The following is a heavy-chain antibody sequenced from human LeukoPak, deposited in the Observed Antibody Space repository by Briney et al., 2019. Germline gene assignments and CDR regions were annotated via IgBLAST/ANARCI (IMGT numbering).Heavy chain of an antibody. Sequence: GGSLRLSCAVSGFTFSSYWMHWVRQSPGKGLAWVSRITSDGSATDYADPVRGRFTVSRDNAKNTLFLHMDSLRVEDTAVYYCARDASPGYFDLWGRGTLVTVSS. CDR1: GFTFSSYW. CDR2: ITSDGSAT. V-gene: IGHV3-74*01. J-gene: IGHJ2*01. CDR3: ARDASPGYFDL.